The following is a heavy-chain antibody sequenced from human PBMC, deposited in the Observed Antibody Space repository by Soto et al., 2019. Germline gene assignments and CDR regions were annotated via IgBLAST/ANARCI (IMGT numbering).Heavy chain of an antibody. CDR1: GFTFDDYA. CDR3: ARSRALVRRPLDL. V-gene: IGHV3-9*01. D-gene: IGHD2-2*01. CDR2: ITWNSGDV. J-gene: IGHJ5*02. Sequence: EVLLVESGGGLVQPGRSLRLSCAASGFTFDDYAMHWVRQGPGKGLEWVSGITWNSGDVAYTGSVKGRFSISRDNAENSLYLHMNSLRPEDTAFYYCARSRALVRRPLDLWGQGTLVTVSS.